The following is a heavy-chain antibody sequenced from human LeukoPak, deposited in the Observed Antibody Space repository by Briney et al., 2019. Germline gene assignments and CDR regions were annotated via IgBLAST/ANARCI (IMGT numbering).Heavy chain of an antibody. J-gene: IGHJ4*02. CDR3: ASSHDSSAYTPFDSAFDY. CDR2: ISAYNGNT. D-gene: IGHD3-22*01. CDR1: GYTFTSYG. V-gene: IGHV1-18*01. Sequence: ASVKVSCKASGYTFTSYGISWVRQAPGQGLEWMGWISAYNGNTNYAQKLQGRVTMTTDTSTSTAYMELRSLRSDDTAVYYCASSHDSSAYTPFDSAFDYWGQGTLVTVSS.